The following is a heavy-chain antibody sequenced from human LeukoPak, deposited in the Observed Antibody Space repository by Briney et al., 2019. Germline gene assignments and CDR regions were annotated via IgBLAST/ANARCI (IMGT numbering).Heavy chain of an antibody. CDR2: IYSGGST. D-gene: IGHD6-19*01. Sequence: GGSLRLSCAASGFTVSSNYMSWVRQAPGKGLEWVSVIYSGGSTYYADSVKRRFTISRDNSKNTLYLQMNSLRAEDTAVYYCATGGSGWSYFDYWGQGTLVTVSS. V-gene: IGHV3-66*01. CDR1: GFTVSSNY. J-gene: IGHJ4*02. CDR3: ATGGSGWSYFDY.